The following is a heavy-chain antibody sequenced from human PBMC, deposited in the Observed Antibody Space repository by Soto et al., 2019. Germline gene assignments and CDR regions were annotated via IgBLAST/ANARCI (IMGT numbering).Heavy chain of an antibody. CDR3: ASATSIAVAGKET. CDR2: ISFYNGHT. Sequence: QVQLVQCGGEVKKPGASVKVSCKASGDTVTKSGISWVRQAPGQGLEWLGWISFYNGHTNYALKFQDRITFTTDTSTSTASMELRSLTSDDTAVYYCASATSIAVAGKETWGQGTLVTVSS. CDR1: GDTVTKSG. D-gene: IGHD6-19*01. J-gene: IGHJ4*02. V-gene: IGHV1-18*01.